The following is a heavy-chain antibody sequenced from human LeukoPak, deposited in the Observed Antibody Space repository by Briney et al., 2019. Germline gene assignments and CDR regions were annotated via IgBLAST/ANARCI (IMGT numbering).Heavy chain of an antibody. CDR2: INHSGST. Sequence: PSETLSLTCAVYGGSFSGYYWSWIRQPPGKGLEWIGEINHSGSTNYNPSLKSRVTISVDTSKNQFSLKLSSVTAADTAVYYCARAGDCSSTSCYPTADFDYWGQETLVTVSS. V-gene: IGHV4-34*01. CDR3: ARAGDCSSTSCYPTADFDY. J-gene: IGHJ4*02. D-gene: IGHD2-2*01. CDR1: GGSFSGYY.